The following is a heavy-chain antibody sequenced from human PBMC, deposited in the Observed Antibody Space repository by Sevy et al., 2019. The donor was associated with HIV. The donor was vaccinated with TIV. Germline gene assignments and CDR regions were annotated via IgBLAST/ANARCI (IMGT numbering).Heavy chain of an antibody. CDR2: ISSRNSTI. Sequence: GGSPRLSCVASGFTFSSYSMNWVRQAPGKGLEWVSYISSRNSTIFYADSVKGRFTISRDNAKSSLFLQMTSLRDDDTAVYYCARDRDRSMESLLDLWGQGTQVTVSS. V-gene: IGHV3-48*02. CDR3: ARDRDRSMESLLDL. D-gene: IGHD3-22*01. CDR1: GFTFSSYS. J-gene: IGHJ5*02.